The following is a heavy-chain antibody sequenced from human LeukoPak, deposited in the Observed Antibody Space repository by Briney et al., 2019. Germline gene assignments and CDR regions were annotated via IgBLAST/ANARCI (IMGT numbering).Heavy chain of an antibody. CDR2: IIPIFGTA. V-gene: IGHV1-69*06. D-gene: IGHD3-9*01. Sequence: ASVKVSCKASGGTFSSYAISWVRQAPGQGLEWMGGIIPIFGTANYAQKFQGRVTITADKSTSTAYMELNSLRAEDTAVYYCARGGNYDILTGYIFDYWGQGTLVTVSS. CDR3: ARGGNYDILTGYIFDY. CDR1: GGTFSSYA. J-gene: IGHJ4*02.